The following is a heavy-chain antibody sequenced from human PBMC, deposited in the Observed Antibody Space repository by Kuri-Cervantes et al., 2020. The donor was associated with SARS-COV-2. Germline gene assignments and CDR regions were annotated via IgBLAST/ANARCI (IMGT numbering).Heavy chain of an antibody. D-gene: IGHD2-15*01. V-gene: IGHV3-23*01. J-gene: IGHJ5*02. CDR3: ARDRVAFGGWFDP. CDR1: EFAFSSHA. Sequence: GGSLRLSCAASEFAFSSHAMSWVRQTPEKGLEWVSAIRSGGASTSYADSVMGRFSISRDDSKNTLYLQMNGLRVEDTAVYFRARDRVAFGGWFDPWGQGTLVTVSS. CDR2: IRSGGAST.